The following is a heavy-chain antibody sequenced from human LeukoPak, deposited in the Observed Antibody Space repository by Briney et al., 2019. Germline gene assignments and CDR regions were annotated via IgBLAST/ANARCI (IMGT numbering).Heavy chain of an antibody. Sequence: GAFMRLSCAASGFTFTTYGLHWVRQAPGKGLEWVAAIASNGGSEYYADSVKGRFTISRDNSKNTLFLQMNSLRPDDTAVYYCAKRGHYSINWYHYFDYWGQGTLVTVSS. J-gene: IGHJ4*02. CDR1: GFTFTTYG. V-gene: IGHV3-30*18. D-gene: IGHD6-13*01. CDR3: AKRGHYSINWYHYFDY. CDR2: IASNGGSE.